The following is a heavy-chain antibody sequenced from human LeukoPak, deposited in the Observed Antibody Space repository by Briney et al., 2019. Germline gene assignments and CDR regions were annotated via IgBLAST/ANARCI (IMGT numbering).Heavy chain of an antibody. J-gene: IGHJ4*02. V-gene: IGHV3-23*01. CDR1: GFTFSSYA. CDR2: ISINGNT. CDR3: GKSLNYYDSSAYAH. Sequence: GGSLRLSCAASGFTFSSYAMGWVRQAPGKGLEWVSGISINGNTYYADSVKGRFTISRDNSKNTLFLQMSSLRAEDTAVYYCGKSLNYYDSSAYAHWGQGTLVTVSS. D-gene: IGHD3-22*01.